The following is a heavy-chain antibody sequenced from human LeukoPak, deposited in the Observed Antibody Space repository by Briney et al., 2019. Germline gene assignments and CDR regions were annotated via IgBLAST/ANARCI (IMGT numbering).Heavy chain of an antibody. CDR1: GGSISSYY. CDR2: IYYSGST. J-gene: IGHJ4*02. V-gene: IGHV4-59*01. CDR3: ARADTAMAPNFDY. D-gene: IGHD5-18*01. Sequence: SETLSLTCTVSGGSISSYYWSWIRQPPRKGLEWIGYIYYSGSTNYNPSLKSRVTISVDTSKNQFSLKLSSVTSADTAVYYCARADTAMAPNFDYWGQGTLVTVSS.